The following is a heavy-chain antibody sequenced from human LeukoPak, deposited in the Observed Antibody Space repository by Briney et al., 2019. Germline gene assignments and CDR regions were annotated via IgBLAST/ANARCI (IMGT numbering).Heavy chain of an antibody. CDR1: GGSFSGYY. CDR2: INHSGST. D-gene: IGHD3-10*01. V-gene: IGHV4-34*01. J-gene: IGHJ5*02. Sequence: SETLSLTCAVYGGSFSGYYWSWIRQPPGKGLEWIGEINHSGSTYYNPSLKSRVTISVDTSKNRFSLKLSSVTAADTAVYYCARHERSSITMVRGVKPKKWFDPWGQGTLVTVSS. CDR3: ARHERSSITMVRGVKPKKWFDP.